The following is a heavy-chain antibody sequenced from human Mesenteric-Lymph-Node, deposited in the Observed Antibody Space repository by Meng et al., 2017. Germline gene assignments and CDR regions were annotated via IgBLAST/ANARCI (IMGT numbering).Heavy chain of an antibody. J-gene: IGHJ4*02. Sequence: QVRMVQSWAEVKKPGSPVKAFCKASGGTFSSYAISWVRQAPGQGLEWMGGIIPIFGTAHYAQKFQGRVTITADKSTSTAYMELGSLRSEDTAVYYCAINYYGSGSYFDYWGQGTLVTVSS. CDR3: AINYYGSGSYFDY. D-gene: IGHD3-10*01. CDR1: GGTFSSYA. CDR2: IIPIFGTA. V-gene: IGHV1-69*06.